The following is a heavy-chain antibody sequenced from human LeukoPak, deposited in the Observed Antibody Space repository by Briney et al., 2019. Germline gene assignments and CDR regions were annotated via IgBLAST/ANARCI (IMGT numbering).Heavy chain of an antibody. Sequence: ASVKVSCKASGYTFTSYGISWVRQAPGQGLEWMGWISAYNGNTNYAQKLQGRVTMTTDTSTITVYMEMSRLTSYLPAVYYCARCMGLLERIKGATTPFDYWGQGTLVTVSS. CDR1: GYTFTSYG. CDR3: ARCMGLLERIKGATTPFDY. D-gene: IGHD1-26*01. CDR2: ISAYNGNT. V-gene: IGHV1-18*01. J-gene: IGHJ4*02.